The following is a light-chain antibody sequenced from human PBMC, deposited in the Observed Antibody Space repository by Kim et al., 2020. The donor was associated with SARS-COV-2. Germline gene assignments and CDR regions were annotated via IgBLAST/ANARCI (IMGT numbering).Light chain of an antibody. CDR3: QQFDDLPLT. V-gene: IGKV1-33*01. CDR2: DAS. Sequence: DSNGDSLTTTCQASQGVGTYLNWYHQKPGEAPNLVIYDASNLQTGVPPRFSGRGSGTHFTLIINSVQSEDVGTYFCQQFDDLPLTFGGGTKVDIK. CDR1: QGVGTY. J-gene: IGKJ4*01.